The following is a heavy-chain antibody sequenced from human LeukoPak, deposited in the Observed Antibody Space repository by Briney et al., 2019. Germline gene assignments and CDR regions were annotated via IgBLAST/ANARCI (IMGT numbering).Heavy chain of an antibody. D-gene: IGHD3-9*01. J-gene: IGHJ4*02. Sequence: SETLSLTCTVSGGSISSYYWSWIRQPPGKGLEWIGYIYYSGSTNYNPSLKSRVTISVDTSKNQFSLKLSSVTAADTAVYYCAGATYYDILTGYYMYYFDYWGQGTLVTVSS. V-gene: IGHV4-59*01. CDR2: IYYSGST. CDR1: GGSISSYY. CDR3: AGATYYDILTGYYMYYFDY.